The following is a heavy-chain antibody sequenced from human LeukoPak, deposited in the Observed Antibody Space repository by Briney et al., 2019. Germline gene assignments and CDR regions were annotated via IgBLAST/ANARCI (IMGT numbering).Heavy chain of an antibody. CDR1: GGSISSYY. Sequence: SETLSLTRTVSGGSISSYYWSWIRQPPGKGLEWIGYIYYSGSTNYNPSLKSRVTISVDTSKNQFSLKLSSVTAADTAVYYCARGGGYDFWSGYPCCYFDYWGQGTLVTVSS. D-gene: IGHD3-3*01. V-gene: IGHV4-59*01. J-gene: IGHJ4*02. CDR2: IYYSGST. CDR3: ARGGGYDFWSGYPCCYFDY.